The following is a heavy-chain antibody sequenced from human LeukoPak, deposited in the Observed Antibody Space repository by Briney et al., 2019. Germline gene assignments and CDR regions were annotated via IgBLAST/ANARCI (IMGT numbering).Heavy chain of an antibody. CDR1: GGSFSGYY. CDR2: INHSGST. D-gene: IGHD3-3*01. J-gene: IGHJ6*03. V-gene: IGHV4-34*01. Sequence: SETLSLTCAVYGGSFSGYYWSWIRQPPGKGLEWIGEINHSGSTNYNPSLKSRVTISVDTSKNQFSLKLSSVTAADTAVYYYARGRRGRFLADYYYMDVWGKGTTVTVSS. CDR3: ARGRRGRFLADYYYMDV.